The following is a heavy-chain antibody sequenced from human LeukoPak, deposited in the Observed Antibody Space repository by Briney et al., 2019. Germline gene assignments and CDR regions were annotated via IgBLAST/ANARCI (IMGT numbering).Heavy chain of an antibody. Sequence: PSETLSLTCSVSGGSISTSSYYWGWIRQPPGKGLEWIGSFYYSGGTYYNPSLKSRVTISVDTSKNRFSLKLSSVTAADTAVYYCARHFGSTFDSCSDPWGQGTLVTVSS. J-gene: IGHJ5*02. CDR2: FYYSGGT. CDR1: GGSISTSSYY. CDR3: ARHFGSTFDSCSDP. V-gene: IGHV4-39*01. D-gene: IGHD3-10*01.